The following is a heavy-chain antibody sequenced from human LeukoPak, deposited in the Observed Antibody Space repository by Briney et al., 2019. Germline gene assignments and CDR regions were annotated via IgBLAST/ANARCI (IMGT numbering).Heavy chain of an antibody. CDR1: GFPFNSW. D-gene: IGHD2-21*02. CDR2: INQDGETK. CDR3: AKSDVVVTAVLDY. Sequence: GGSLRLSCAVSGFPFNSWMSWVRQAPGKGLEWVANINQDGETKVYVDSVKGRFTISRDNSKNTLYLQMNSLRAEDTAVYYCAKSDVVVTAVLDYWGQGTLVTVSS. J-gene: IGHJ4*02. V-gene: IGHV3-7*01.